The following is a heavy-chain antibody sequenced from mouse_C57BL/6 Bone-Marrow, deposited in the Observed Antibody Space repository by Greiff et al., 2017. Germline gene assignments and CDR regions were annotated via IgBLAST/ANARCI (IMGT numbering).Heavy chain of an antibody. CDR3: AGGGSSHWYFDV. V-gene: IGHV5-17*01. CDR2: ISSGSSTI. D-gene: IGHD1-1*01. Sequence: EVTLVESGGGLVKPGGSLKLSCAASGFTFSDYGMHWVRQAPEKGLEWVVYISSGSSTIYYADTVKGPFTISRDNAKNTLFLQMTRLRSEDTAVYYWAGGGSSHWYFDVWGTGTTVTVSS. CDR1: GFTFSDYG. J-gene: IGHJ1*03.